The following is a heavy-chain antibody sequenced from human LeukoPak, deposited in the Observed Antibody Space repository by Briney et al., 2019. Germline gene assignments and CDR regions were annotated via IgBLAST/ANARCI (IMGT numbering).Heavy chain of an antibody. CDR1: GYTFTGYY. CDR2: INPNSGGT. D-gene: IGHD3-10*01. CDR3: ARGGGYYGSGSYPPKY. J-gene: IGHJ4*02. V-gene: IGHV1-2*04. Sequence: ASVKVSCKASGYTFTGYYMHWVRQVPGQGLEWMGWINPNSGGTNYAQKFQGWVTMTRDTSISTAYMELSRLRSDDTAVYYCARGGGYYGSGSYPPKYWGQGTLVTVSS.